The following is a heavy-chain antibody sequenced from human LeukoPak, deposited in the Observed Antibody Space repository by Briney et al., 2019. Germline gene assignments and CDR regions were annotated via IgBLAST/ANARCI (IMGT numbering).Heavy chain of an antibody. CDR3: ASSSYCSSTTCYDY. J-gene: IGHJ4*02. CDR1: GFTVSTNH. Sequence: PGGSLRLSRAAPGFTVSTNHMSGVRQAPGKGLGGVSIIYSGGSTFYADSVKGRFTISRDNSKNTLYLQMNSLGAEDTAVYYCASSSYCSSTTCYDYWGQGTLVTVSS. D-gene: IGHD2-2*01. CDR2: IYSGGST. V-gene: IGHV3-66*01.